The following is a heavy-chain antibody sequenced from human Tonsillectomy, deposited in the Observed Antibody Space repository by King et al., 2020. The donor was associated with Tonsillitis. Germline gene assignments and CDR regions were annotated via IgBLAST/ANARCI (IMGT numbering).Heavy chain of an antibody. CDR1: GFTFSSYG. J-gene: IGHJ4*02. D-gene: IGHD4-11*01. V-gene: IGHV3-33*01. CDR3: ARVSVGSARLASFDS. Sequence: VQLVESGGGVVQPGRSLRLSCAASGFTFSSYGMHWVRQAPGKGLEWVAVIWYDGSNKHYADSVRGRFTISRDNSKNTLYWQMNSLRAEDTAVYYCARVSVGSARLASFDSWGQGTLVTVSS. CDR2: IWYDGSNK.